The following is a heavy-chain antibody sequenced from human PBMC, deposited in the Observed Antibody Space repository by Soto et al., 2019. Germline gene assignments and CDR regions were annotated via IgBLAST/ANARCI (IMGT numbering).Heavy chain of an antibody. CDR1: GGSISSSSYY. CDR2: IYYSGST. Sequence: SETLSLTCTVSGGSISSSSYYWGWIRQPPGKGLEWIGSIYYSGSTYYNPSLKSRVTISVDTSKNQFSLKLSSVTAADTAVYYCVRHGGISIRDAFDIWGQGTMVTVSS. V-gene: IGHV4-39*01. CDR3: VRHGGISIRDAFDI. D-gene: IGHD2-21*01. J-gene: IGHJ3*02.